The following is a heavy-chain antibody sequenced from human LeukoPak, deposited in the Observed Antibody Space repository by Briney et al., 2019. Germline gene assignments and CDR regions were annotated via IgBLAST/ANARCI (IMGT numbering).Heavy chain of an antibody. J-gene: IGHJ4*02. CDR3: ARGYSSSWNYFDY. Sequence: PSETLSLTCIVSGGSVSSGSYYWSWIRQPPGKGLEWIGYIYNSVRTNYNPSLKSRVTISVDTSKKQFSLKLSSVTAADTAVYYCARGYSSSWNYFDYWGQGTLVTVSS. V-gene: IGHV4-61*01. CDR1: GGSVSSGSYY. CDR2: IYNSVRT. D-gene: IGHD6-13*01.